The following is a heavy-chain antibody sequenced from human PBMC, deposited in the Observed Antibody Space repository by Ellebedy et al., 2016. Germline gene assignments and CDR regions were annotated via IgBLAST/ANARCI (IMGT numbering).Heavy chain of an antibody. CDR1: GGSFSGYY. J-gene: IGHJ6*02. Sequence: SETLSLTXAVYGGSFSGYYWSWIRQPPGKGLEWIGEINHSGSTNYNPSLKSRVTISVDTSKNQFSLKLSSVTAADTAVYYCASPPYGMDVWGQGTTVTVSS. CDR3: ASPPYGMDV. V-gene: IGHV4-34*01. CDR2: INHSGST.